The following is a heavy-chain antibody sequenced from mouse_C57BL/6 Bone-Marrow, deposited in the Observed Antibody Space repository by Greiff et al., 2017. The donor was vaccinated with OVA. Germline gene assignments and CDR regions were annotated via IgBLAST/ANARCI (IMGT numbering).Heavy chain of an antibody. J-gene: IGHJ2*01. D-gene: IGHD1-1*01. CDR2: INPSSGYT. V-gene: IGHV1-7*01. CDR3: ARMYYGSSLLDY. CDR1: GYTFTSYW. Sequence: QVHVKQSGAELAKPGASVKLSCKASGYTFTSYWMHWVKQRPGQGLEWIGYINPSSGYTKYNQKFKDKATLTADKSSSTAYMQLSSLTYEDSAVYYCARMYYGSSLLDYWGQGTTLTVSS.